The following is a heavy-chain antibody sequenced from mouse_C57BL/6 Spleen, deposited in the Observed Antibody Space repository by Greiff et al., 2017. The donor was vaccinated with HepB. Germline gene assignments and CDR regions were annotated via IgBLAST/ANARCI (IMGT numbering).Heavy chain of an antibody. D-gene: IGHD1-1*01. CDR1: GYTFTDYN. CDR3: ARRHYYGSSRWYFDV. CDR2: INPNNGGT. V-gene: IGHV1-18*01. J-gene: IGHJ1*03. Sequence: EVQLQQSGPELVKPGASVKIPCKASGYTFTDYNMDWVKQSHGKSLEWIGDINPNNGGTIYNQKFKGKATLTVDKSSSTAYMELRSLTSEDTAVYYCARRHYYGSSRWYFDVWGTGTTVTVSS.